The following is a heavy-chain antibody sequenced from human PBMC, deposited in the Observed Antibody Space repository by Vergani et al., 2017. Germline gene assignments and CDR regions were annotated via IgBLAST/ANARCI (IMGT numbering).Heavy chain of an antibody. J-gene: IGHJ6*02. V-gene: IGHV1-69*01. CDR1: GGTFSSSA. CDR2: IIPIFGTA. D-gene: IGHD3-3*01. CDR3: ASRDITIFVVVIIRGYYYYGMDV. Sequence: QVQLVQSGAEVKKPGSSVKVSCKASGGTFSSSAISWVRQAPGQGLEWMGGIIPIFGTANYAQKFQGRVTITADESTSTAYMELSSLRSEDTAVYYCASRDITIFVVVIIRGYYYYGMDVWGQGTTVTVSS.